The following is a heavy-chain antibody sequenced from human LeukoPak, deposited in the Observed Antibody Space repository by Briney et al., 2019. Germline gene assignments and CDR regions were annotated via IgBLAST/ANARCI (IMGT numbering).Heavy chain of an antibody. Sequence: GGSLRLSCAASGFTFSRYWMHWVRQAPGKGLVWVSRINSDGSSTSYADSVKGRFTISRDNAKNTLYLQMNSLRAEDTAVYYCTKEGGPMAVTTERYSFDQWGQGTLVTVSS. J-gene: IGHJ4*02. D-gene: IGHD4-17*01. V-gene: IGHV3-74*01. CDR3: TKEGGPMAVTTERYSFDQ. CDR2: INSDGSST. CDR1: GFTFSRYW.